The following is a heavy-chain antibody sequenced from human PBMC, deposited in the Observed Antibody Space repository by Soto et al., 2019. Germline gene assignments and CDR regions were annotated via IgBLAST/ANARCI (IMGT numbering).Heavy chain of an antibody. V-gene: IGHV1-18*01. CDR2: ISVYNGYA. CDR3: TKNSTSWYDS. Sequence: QVQLVQSGAELKKPGASVXVXCKXXGYTFNNYGISWVRQAPGQGLEWMGWISVYNGYANYAQKLQGRVLMTADTSTNTAYMELSSLRSDDTAMYYCTKNSTSWYDSWGQGSLVTVSS. D-gene: IGHD2-2*01. CDR1: GYTFNNYG. J-gene: IGHJ5*01.